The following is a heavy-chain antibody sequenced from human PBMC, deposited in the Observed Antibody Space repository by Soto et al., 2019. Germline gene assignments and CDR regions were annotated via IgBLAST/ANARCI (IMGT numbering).Heavy chain of an antibody. CDR3: ARADEGPRAGGLRSAIKIFDY. CDR1: GYTFTGYY. Sequence: ASVKVSCKASGYTFTGYYMHWLRQAPGQGLEWMGWINPNSGGTNYAQKFQGWVTMTRDTSISTAYMELSRLRSDDTAVYYCARADEGPRAGGLRSAIKIFDYWGQGTLVTVSS. V-gene: IGHV1-2*04. J-gene: IGHJ4*02. D-gene: IGHD4-17*01. CDR2: INPNSGGT.